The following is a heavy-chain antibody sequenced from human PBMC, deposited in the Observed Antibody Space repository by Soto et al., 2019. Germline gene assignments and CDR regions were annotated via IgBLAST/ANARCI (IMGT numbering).Heavy chain of an antibody. V-gene: IGHV3-15*01. CDR3: TTDLTGYYMVAYYFDY. Sequence: GGSLRLSCAASGFTFSNAWMSWVRQAPGKGLEWVGRIKSKTDGGTTDYAAPVKGRFTISRDDSKNTLYLQMNSLKTEDTAVYYCTTDLTGYYMVAYYFDYWGQGTLVTVSS. CDR2: IKSKTDGGTT. J-gene: IGHJ4*02. CDR1: GFTFSNAW. D-gene: IGHD3-9*01.